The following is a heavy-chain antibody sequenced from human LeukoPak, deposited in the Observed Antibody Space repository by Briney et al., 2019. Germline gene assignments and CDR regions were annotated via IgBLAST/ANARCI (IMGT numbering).Heavy chain of an antibody. CDR1: GGTFSSYA. D-gene: IGHD3-16*01. J-gene: IGHJ4*02. CDR2: IIPIFGTA. Sequence: ASVKVSCKAPGGTFSSYAISWVRQAPGQGLEWMGRIIPIFGTANYAQKFQGRVTITTDESTSTAYMELSSLRSEDTVVYYCASSYDYVWGRDYWGQGTLVTVSS. V-gene: IGHV1-69*05. CDR3: ASSYDYVWGRDY.